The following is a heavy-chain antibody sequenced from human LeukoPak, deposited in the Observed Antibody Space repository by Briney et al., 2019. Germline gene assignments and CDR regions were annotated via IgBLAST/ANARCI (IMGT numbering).Heavy chain of an antibody. Sequence: PGGSLRLSCAASGFTFSSYEMNWVRQAPGKGLEWVSYISSSGSTIYYADSVKGRFTISRDNAKNSLYLQMNSLRAEDTAVYYCERAIRANYYYYYGMDVWGQGTTVTVSS. CDR2: ISSSGSTI. CDR1: GFTFSSYE. V-gene: IGHV3-48*03. D-gene: IGHD4/OR15-4a*01. CDR3: ERAIRANYYYYYGMDV. J-gene: IGHJ6*02.